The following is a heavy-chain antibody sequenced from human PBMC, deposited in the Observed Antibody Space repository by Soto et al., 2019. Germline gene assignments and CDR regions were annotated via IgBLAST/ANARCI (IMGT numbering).Heavy chain of an antibody. CDR1: GFPFSSHW. J-gene: IGHJ6*02. Sequence: PGGSLRLSCAVSGFPFSSHWMNWVRQAPGKGLEWVANIKADGSEKYYVDSVNGRFTISRENAKNSLYLQMNSLRAEDTAVYYCAIERGVDFWGQGDXVTFSS. D-gene: IGHD3-16*01. CDR3: AIERGVDF. V-gene: IGHV3-7*03. CDR2: IKADGSEK.